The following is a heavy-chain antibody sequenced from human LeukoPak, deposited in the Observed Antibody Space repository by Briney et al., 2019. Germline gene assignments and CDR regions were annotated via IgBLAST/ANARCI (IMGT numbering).Heavy chain of an antibody. CDR1: GYTFTSYG. Sequence: ASVKVSCKASGYTFTSYGISWVRQAPGQGLEWMGWISAYNGNTNYAQKLQGRVTMTTDTSTSTAYMELRSLRSDDPAVYYCARDRRITMIVVVIKDAFDIWGQGTMVTVSS. D-gene: IGHD3-22*01. CDR2: ISAYNGNT. V-gene: IGHV1-18*01. CDR3: ARDRRITMIVVVIKDAFDI. J-gene: IGHJ3*02.